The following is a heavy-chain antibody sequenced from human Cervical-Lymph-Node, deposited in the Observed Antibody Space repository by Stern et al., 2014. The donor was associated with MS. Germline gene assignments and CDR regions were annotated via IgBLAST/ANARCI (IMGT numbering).Heavy chain of an antibody. V-gene: IGHV3-33*01. CDR2: AWYDGSTA. J-gene: IGHJ4*02. CDR1: GFTFSSYG. D-gene: IGHD5-24*01. Sequence: QLVHSGGGVVQPGTSLRLSCAASGFTFSSYGMHWVRQAPGKGLEWVALAWYDGSTAYYTNSVKGRFTISRDNSKNTLSLQMNSLTAEDTAVYYCARGHIPYAYNYLFDYWGQGTLVTVSS. CDR3: ARGHIPYAYNYLFDY.